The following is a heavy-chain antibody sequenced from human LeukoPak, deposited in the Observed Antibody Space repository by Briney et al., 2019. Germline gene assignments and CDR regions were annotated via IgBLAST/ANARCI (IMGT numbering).Heavy chain of an antibody. CDR3: TNLAVP. D-gene: IGHD6-19*01. J-gene: IGHJ5*02. CDR1: GFTVSNNY. V-gene: IGHV3-15*01. Sequence: GGSLRLSCAASGFTVSNNYMSWVRQAPGKGLEWVGRVKSKTDGETTDYAAPVKGRFTISRDDSKNTLYVQMNSLKTEDTAMYYCTNLAVPWGQGTLVTVSS. CDR2: VKSKTDGETT.